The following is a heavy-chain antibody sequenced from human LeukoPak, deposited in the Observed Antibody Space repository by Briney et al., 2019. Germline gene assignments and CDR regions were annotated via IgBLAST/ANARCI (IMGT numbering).Heavy chain of an antibody. Sequence: GGSLRLSCAASGFIFTNYLMSWVRQAPGKGLEWVASIKHDGSEKYYVDSVRGRFTISRDNTMNSLYLQMSSLRAEDTAVYYCATDRGWRTSGYYLYYFEYWGQGTLVTFSS. CDR3: ATDRGWRTSGYYLYYFEY. J-gene: IGHJ4*02. CDR1: GFIFTNYL. V-gene: IGHV3-7*01. D-gene: IGHD3-3*01. CDR2: IKHDGSEK.